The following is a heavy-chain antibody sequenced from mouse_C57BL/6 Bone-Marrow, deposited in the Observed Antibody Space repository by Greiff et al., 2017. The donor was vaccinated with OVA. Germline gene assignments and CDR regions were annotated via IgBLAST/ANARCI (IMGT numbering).Heavy chain of an antibody. CDR3: SEDSAVYYCAYGYDYFAWFAY. CDR1: STFSRRVH. CDR2: GQGLEWCG. D-gene: IGHD2-4*01. J-gene: IGHJ3*01. V-gene: IGHV1-87*01. Sequence: QLKESGPELARPWASVKISCQAFSTFSRRVHFALRYTNYWMQWVKQRPGQGLEWCGALYPGNGDPIYNKKFKGKATLAADKFSSAAYMQLSSLTSEDSAVYYCAYGYDYFAWFAYWGQGTRVTVSA.